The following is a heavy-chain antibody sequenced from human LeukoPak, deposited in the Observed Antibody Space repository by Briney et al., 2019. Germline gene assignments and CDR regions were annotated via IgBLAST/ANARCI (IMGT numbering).Heavy chain of an antibody. CDR1: GYTFSGDY. CDR2: IRSNSEDI. CDR3: ARAPPSSGMGIAAHNWFDP. V-gene: IGHV1-2*06. J-gene: IGHJ5*02. D-gene: IGHD6-13*01. Sequence: ASVKVSCKASGYTFSGDYMHWVRQAPGQGLEWMGRIRSNSEDIQYAQKFQGRVTMTWDTSTSTAYMELTRLTSDDTAVYYCARAPPSSGMGIAAHNWFDPWGQGTLVTVSS.